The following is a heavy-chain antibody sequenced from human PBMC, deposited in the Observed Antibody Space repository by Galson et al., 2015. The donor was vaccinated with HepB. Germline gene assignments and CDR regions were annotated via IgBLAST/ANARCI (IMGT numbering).Heavy chain of an antibody. V-gene: IGHV3-30*03. Sequence: SLRLSCAASGFNFSTYGMQWVRQAPGKGLEWVSIISYDGRKESYTDSVKGRFTISRDNAKNIVYLQMNSPRVEDSALYYCRWREAHLEYWGQGTLVIVSP. J-gene: IGHJ4*02. D-gene: IGHD2-15*01. CDR2: ISYDGRKE. CDR1: GFNFSTYG. CDR3: RWREAHLEY.